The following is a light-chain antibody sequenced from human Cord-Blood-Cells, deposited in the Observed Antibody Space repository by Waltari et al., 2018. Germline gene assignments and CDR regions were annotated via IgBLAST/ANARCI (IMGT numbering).Light chain of an antibody. Sequence: DIQMTQSPSSLSASVGDRVTITCRASQSISSYLNWYQQKPGTAPKLLIYAAYSLQSGVPSMFSGMGAETDFTLTISILQPEDFATYYCQKSYSTPYTFGQGTKLEIK. CDR2: AAY. CDR1: QSISSY. J-gene: IGKJ2*01. V-gene: IGKV1-39*01. CDR3: QKSYSTPYT.